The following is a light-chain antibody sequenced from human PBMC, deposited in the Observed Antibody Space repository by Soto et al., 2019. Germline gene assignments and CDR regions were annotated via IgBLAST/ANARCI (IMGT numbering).Light chain of an antibody. CDR3: HQSEKTPT. Sequence: QMTQSAPTLSATLGDRVTITCRASQSISGSLNWYQQKPGKAPKLLIYGASTLQSGVPSRFSGSGSGTDYTLSISSLQPEDFATYYCHQSEKTPTCGQGARPEIK. V-gene: IGKV1-39*01. J-gene: IGKJ5*01. CDR1: QSISGS. CDR2: GAS.